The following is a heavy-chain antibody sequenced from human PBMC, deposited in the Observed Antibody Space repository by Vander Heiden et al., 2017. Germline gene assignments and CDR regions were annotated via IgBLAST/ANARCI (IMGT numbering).Heavy chain of an antibody. D-gene: IGHD3-22*01. V-gene: IGHV3-30*18. J-gene: IGHJ4*02. Sequence: QVHLVESGGGVVQPGRSLRLSCAASGFSFSSYGMHWVRQAPGKGLEWVAVISYDGSNKFYTDSVKGRFTISRDNSKNTLYLQMSSLSAEDTAVYYCAKREGDYYDSSGYYGLDYWDQGTLVTVSS. CDR1: GFSFSSYG. CDR3: AKREGDYYDSSGYYGLDY. CDR2: ISYDGSNK.